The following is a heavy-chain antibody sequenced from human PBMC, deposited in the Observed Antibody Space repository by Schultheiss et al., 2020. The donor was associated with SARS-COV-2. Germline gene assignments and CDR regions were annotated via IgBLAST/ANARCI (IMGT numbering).Heavy chain of an antibody. J-gene: IGHJ4*02. CDR2: MYYSGST. Sequence: SETLSLTCPVSGGSISSYYWSWIRQHPGKGLEWIGYMYYSGSTYYNPSLKSRVTISVDTSKKQFSLKMSSVTAADAAVYYCARADVLRYYFDYWGQGNLVTVSS. D-gene: IGHD3-3*01. V-gene: IGHV4-59*12. CDR3: ARADVLRYYFDY. CDR1: GGSISSYY.